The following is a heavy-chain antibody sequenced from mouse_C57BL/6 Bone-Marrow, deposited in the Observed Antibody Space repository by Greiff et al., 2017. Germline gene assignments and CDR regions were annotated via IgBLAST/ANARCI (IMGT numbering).Heavy chain of an antibody. CDR3: ARDYYCGSSLAY. CDR1: GYTFTSYW. V-gene: IGHV1-52*01. CDR2: IDPSDSET. Sequence: VQLQQPGAELVRPGSSVKLSCKASGYTFTSYWMHWVKQRPIQGLEWIGNIDPSDSETHYNQKFKDKATLTVDKSSSTAYMQLSSLTSEDSAVYYCARDYYCGSSLAYWGQGTLVTVSA. D-gene: IGHD1-1*01. J-gene: IGHJ3*01.